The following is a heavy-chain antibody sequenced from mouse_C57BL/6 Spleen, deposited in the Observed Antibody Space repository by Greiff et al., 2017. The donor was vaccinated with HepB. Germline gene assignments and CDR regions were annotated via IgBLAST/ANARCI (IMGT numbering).Heavy chain of an antibody. D-gene: IGHD1-1*01. CDR1: GFTFTDYY. CDR3: ARYTTVVARYFDY. CDR2: IRNKANGYTT. V-gene: IGHV7-3*01. J-gene: IGHJ2*01. Sequence: DVKLVESGGGLVQPGGSLSLSCAASGFTFTDYYMSWVRQPPGKALEWLGFIRNKANGYTTEYSASVKGRFTISRDNSQSILYLQMNALRAEDSATYYCARYTTVVARYFDYWGQGTTLTVSS.